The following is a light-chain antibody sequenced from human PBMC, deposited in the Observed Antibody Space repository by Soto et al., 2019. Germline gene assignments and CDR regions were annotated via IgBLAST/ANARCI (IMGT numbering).Light chain of an antibody. CDR1: QSVSSN. CDR3: QQYNNWPPIT. Sequence: ILRTQSPSTLSLSPGERATLSCRASQSVSSNLAWYPKKPGQAPRLLIYGASTRATGIPARFSGSGSGTEFTLPISSLHSEDFAAYYCQQYNNWPPITFGQGTRLEI. J-gene: IGKJ5*01. V-gene: IGKV3-15*01. CDR2: GAS.